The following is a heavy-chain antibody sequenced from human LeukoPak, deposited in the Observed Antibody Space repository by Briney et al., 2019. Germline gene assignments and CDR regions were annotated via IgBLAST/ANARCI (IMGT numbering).Heavy chain of an antibody. Sequence: ASVKVSCKASGYTFTNYYMHWVRQAPGQGLEWMGIINPSGGSTSYAQKFQGRVTMTRDMSTSTVYMELSSLRSEDTAVYYCARDRYCSGGSCYFDYWGQGTLVTVSS. D-gene: IGHD2-15*01. CDR3: ARDRYCSGGSCYFDY. V-gene: IGHV1-46*01. CDR1: GYTFTNYY. CDR2: INPSGGST. J-gene: IGHJ4*02.